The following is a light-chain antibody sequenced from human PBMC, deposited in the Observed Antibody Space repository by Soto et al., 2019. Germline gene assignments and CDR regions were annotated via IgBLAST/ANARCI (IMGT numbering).Light chain of an antibody. CDR3: QQYESFPLT. CDR1: QGINKF. J-gene: IGKJ4*01. Sequence: DIPMTQSPSSLSASVGDSVTITCRASQGINKFLAWFQQKPGTAPKSLISTASRLQSGVPSRFSGSGSGTHFTLTINNLQPEDFATYHCQQYESFPLTFGGGTRVEIK. CDR2: TAS. V-gene: IGKV1-16*01.